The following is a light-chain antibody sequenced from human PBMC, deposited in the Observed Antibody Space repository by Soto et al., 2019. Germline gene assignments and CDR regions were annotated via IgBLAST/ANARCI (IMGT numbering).Light chain of an antibody. Sequence: DVVMTQSPVSLPVTLGQPASIFCRSSHSLVYRDGIAYLSWFQQRPGQSPRRLIYMASNRDSGVPDRFRGSGSGTDFLLQINRVEAGDVGVYYCMQGTPWPPAFGRGTRVEIK. V-gene: IGKV2-30*01. CDR1: HSLVYRDGIAY. CDR2: MAS. J-gene: IGKJ1*01. CDR3: MQGTPWPPA.